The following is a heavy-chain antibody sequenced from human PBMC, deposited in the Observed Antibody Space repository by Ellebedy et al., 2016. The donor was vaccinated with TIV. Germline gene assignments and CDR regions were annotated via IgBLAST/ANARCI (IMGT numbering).Heavy chain of an antibody. J-gene: IGHJ6*02. CDR2: INHSGST. V-gene: IGHV4-34*01. D-gene: IGHD4-17*01. CDR3: ARVHGVLLQYYYYGMDV. Sequence: SETLSLTCAVYGGSFSGYYWSWIRQPPGKGLEWIGEINHSGSTNYNPSLKSRVTISVDTSKNHFSLKLSSVTAADTAVYYCARVHGVLLQYYYYGMDVWGQGTTVTVSS. CDR1: GGSFSGYY.